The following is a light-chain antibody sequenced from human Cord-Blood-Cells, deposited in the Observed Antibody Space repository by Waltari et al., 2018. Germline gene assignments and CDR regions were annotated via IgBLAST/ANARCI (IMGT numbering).Light chain of an antibody. CDR3: SSYTSSSTWV. CDR2: DVS. J-gene: IGLJ3*02. Sequence: QSALTQPASVSGSPGQSIPISCTGTSSYVGGYNYVPWYQQHPGKAPKPMLYDVSNRPSGVSNRFSGSKSGNTASLTISGLQAEDEADYYCSSYTSSSTWVFGGGTKLTVL. V-gene: IGLV2-14*03. CDR1: SSYVGGYNY.